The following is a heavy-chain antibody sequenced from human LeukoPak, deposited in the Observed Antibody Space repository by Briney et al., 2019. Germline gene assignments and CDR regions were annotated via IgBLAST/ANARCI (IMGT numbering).Heavy chain of an antibody. V-gene: IGHV4-59*01. D-gene: IGHD2-2*01. CDR3: ARAMYRRKFDP. J-gene: IGHJ5*02. CDR2: IYSSGST. Sequence: PSETLSLTCTVSGGSISSYYWSWIRQPPGKGLEWIGYIYSSGSTNYNPSLKSRVTISVDTSNNQFSLKLSSVTAADTAVYYCARAMYRRKFDPWGRGTLATVSS. CDR1: GGSISSYY.